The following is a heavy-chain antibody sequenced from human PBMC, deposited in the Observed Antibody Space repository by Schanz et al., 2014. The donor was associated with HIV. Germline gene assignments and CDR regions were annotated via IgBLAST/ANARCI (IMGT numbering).Heavy chain of an antibody. J-gene: IGHJ4*02. D-gene: IGHD4-17*01. CDR2: IRSKAYGGTP. Sequence: EVQLLESGGGSVKPGRSLRLSCTASGFTFSDYPMSWFRQAPGKGLEWVGFIRSKAYGGTPEYAASVTGRFTISRDDSKNSVYLQMNSLNIEDTAVYYCRGYRFYYGVDFWGQGTLVSVSS. CDR1: GFTFSDYP. CDR3: RGYRFYYGVDF. V-gene: IGHV3-49*05.